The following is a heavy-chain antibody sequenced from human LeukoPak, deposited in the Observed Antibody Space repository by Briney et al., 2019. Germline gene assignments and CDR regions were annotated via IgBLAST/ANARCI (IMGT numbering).Heavy chain of an antibody. CDR3: ARDYYYYYMDV. J-gene: IGHJ6*03. V-gene: IGHV4-61*01. CDR2: ISDNGAT. CDR1: GGSVKKNYYY. Sequence: PSETLSLTCTVSGGSVKKNYYYWSWLRQPPGKGLEWVGYISDNGATNYSPSLKSRVTISIDTSKNQFSLKLTFVTAADTAVYYCARDYYYYYMDVWGKGATVTVSS.